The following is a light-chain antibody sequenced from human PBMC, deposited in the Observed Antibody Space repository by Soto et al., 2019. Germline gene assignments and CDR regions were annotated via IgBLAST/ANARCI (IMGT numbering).Light chain of an antibody. CDR3: QQYNAFSWT. CDR2: QAS. J-gene: IGKJ1*01. CDR1: QSISSW. Sequence: DIQMTQSPSTLSASVGDRVTITWRASQSISSWLAWYQQKPGKAPNLLIHQASSLESGVPSRFSGSGSGTEFTLTISSLQPDDSAIYYCQQYNAFSWTCGQGTKVDIK. V-gene: IGKV1-5*03.